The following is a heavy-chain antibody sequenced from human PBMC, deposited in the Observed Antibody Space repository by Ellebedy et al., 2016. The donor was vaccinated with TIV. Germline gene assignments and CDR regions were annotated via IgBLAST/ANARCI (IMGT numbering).Heavy chain of an antibody. CDR1: GFSFTTSGEG. CDR3: ARGLYGDFADWFDP. CDR2: IYWNGNK. V-gene: IGHV2-5*01. Sequence: SGPTLVKPTQTLTLTCTFSGFSFTTSGEGVGWVRQAPGKALEWLAIIYWNGNKRFSPSQQSRLAITKDAFKNEVVLTMTNMDPVDSATYYCARGLYGDFADWFDPWGQGTLVTVSS. J-gene: IGHJ5*02. D-gene: IGHD4-17*01.